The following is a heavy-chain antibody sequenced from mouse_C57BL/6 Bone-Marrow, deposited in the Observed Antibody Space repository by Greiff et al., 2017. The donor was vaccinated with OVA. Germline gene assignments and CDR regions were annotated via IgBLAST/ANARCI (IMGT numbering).Heavy chain of an antibody. CDR3: AREELGTTVVQSGY. CDR2: IDPSDSYT. V-gene: IGHV1-59*01. J-gene: IGHJ2*01. CDR1: GYTFTSYW. Sequence: QVQLQQSGAELVRPGTSVTLSCKASGYTFTSYWMHWVKQRPGQGLAWIGVIDPSDSYTNYTQKFKGKATLPVHTSSSNAYMQRSRLTSEDSAVYYGAREELGTTVVQSGYWGKGTTLTVSS. D-gene: IGHD1-1*01.